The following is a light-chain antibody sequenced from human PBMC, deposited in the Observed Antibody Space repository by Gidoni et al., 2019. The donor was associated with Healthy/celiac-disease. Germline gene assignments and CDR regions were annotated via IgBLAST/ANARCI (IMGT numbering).Light chain of an antibody. CDR1: QRVLYSSNNKNY. Sequence: DIVMTQSPDSLAVSLGERATINCKSSQRVLYSSNNKNYLAWYQQKPGQPPKLLIYWASTRESGFPDRFSGSGSGTDFTLTISSLQAEDVAVYYCQQYYSTPETFGQGTKVEIK. CDR2: WAS. CDR3: QQYYSTPET. V-gene: IGKV4-1*01. J-gene: IGKJ1*01.